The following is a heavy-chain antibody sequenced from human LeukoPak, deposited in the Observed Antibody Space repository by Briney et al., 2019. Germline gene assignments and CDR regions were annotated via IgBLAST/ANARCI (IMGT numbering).Heavy chain of an antibody. CDR3: VKDAGYCSGGSCWVT. Sequence: GGSLRLSCSASGFTFSSYAMHWVRQAPGKGLEYVSAISSNGGSTYYADSVKGRFTISRDNSKNTLYLQMSSLRAEDTAVYYCVKDAGYCSGGSCWVTWGQGTLVTVFS. V-gene: IGHV3-64D*06. CDR2: ISSNGGST. J-gene: IGHJ5*02. CDR1: GFTFSSYA. D-gene: IGHD2-15*01.